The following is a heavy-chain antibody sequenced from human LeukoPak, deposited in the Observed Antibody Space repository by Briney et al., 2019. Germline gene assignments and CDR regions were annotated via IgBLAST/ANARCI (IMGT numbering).Heavy chain of an antibody. V-gene: IGHV1-18*01. CDR3: ARDLVVGASDAYNEYFQH. J-gene: IGHJ1*01. CDR1: GYTFTSYG. CDR2: ISAYNGNT. Sequence: ASVNVSCMASGYTFTSYGISGVRQALGQGLEWMGWISAYNGNTNYAQKLQSGVTMTTDTSTSTAYMVLRSMSTDDTAVYYCARDLVVGASDAYNEYFQHWGQGTLVTVSS. D-gene: IGHD1-26*01.